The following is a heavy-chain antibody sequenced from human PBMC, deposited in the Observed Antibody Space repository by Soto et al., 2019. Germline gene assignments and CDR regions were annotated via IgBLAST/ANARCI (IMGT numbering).Heavy chain of an antibody. Sequence: EVQLVESGGGLVKPGGSLRLSCAASGFTFSSYSMNWVRQAPGKGLEWVSSISSSSSYIYYADSVKGRFTISRDNAKNSLYLQMNSLRAEDTAVYYCARDRFEGYCSGGSCYSLAFDIWGQGTMVTVSS. CDR1: GFTFSSYS. V-gene: IGHV3-21*01. CDR2: ISSSSSYI. D-gene: IGHD2-15*01. J-gene: IGHJ3*02. CDR3: ARDRFEGYCSGGSCYSLAFDI.